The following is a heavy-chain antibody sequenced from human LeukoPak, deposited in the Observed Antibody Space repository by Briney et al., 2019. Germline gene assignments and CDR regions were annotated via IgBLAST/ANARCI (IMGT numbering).Heavy chain of an antibody. D-gene: IGHD3-22*01. CDR1: GGSISSGGYY. Sequence: SETLSLTCTVSGGSISSGGYYWSWIRQYPGRGLEWIGYIYYSGSTYYNPSLKSRVTISVDTSKNQFSLKLSSVTAADTAVYYCARRPSWSKGVYYYDSSGYYSNWGQGTLVTVSS. V-gene: IGHV4-31*03. CDR2: IYYSGST. CDR3: ARRPSWSKGVYYYDSSGYYSN. J-gene: IGHJ4*02.